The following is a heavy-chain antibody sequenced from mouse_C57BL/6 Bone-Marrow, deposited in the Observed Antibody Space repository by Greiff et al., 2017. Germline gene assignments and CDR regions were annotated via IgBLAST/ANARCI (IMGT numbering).Heavy chain of an antibody. Sequence: EVKLMESGGGLVQPGGSLKLSCAASGFTFSDYGMAWVRQAPRKGPEWVAFISNLAYSIYYADTVTGRFTISRENAKNTLYLEMSSLRSEDTDMYYCARRGYGNYPYAIANWGQGNSVTVSS. CDR1: GFTFSDYG. J-gene: IGHJ4*01. CDR3: ARRGYGNYPYAIAN. CDR2: ISNLAYSI. V-gene: IGHV5-15*04. D-gene: IGHD2-1*01.